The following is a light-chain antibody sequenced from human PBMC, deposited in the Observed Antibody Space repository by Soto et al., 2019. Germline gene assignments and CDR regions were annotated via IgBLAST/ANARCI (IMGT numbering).Light chain of an antibody. Sequence: QSVLTHPPSVSGAPGERVTISCTGSSSNIGAGYDVHWYQHRPGTAPKLLIFGNSNRPSWVLVPYRFSGSNSGSSPPPATTGLQAADDGNSYRHSYDSSLHAPYVSGTSTKVNLL. V-gene: IGLV1-40*01. CDR3: HSYDSSLHAPYV. J-gene: IGLJ1*01. CDR1: SSNIGAGYD. CDR2: GNS.